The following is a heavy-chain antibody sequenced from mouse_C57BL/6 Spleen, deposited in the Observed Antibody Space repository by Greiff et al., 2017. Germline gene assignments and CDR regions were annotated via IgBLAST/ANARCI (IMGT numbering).Heavy chain of an antibody. CDR2: ISSGGSYT. Sequence: EVKVVESGGDLVKPGGSLKLSCAASGFTFSSYGMSWVRQTPDKRLEWVATISSGGSYTYYPDSVKGRFTISRDNAKNTLYLQMSSLKSEDTAMYYCARQDYGSSGGFAYWGQGTLVTVSA. D-gene: IGHD1-1*01. V-gene: IGHV5-6*01. J-gene: IGHJ3*01. CDR1: GFTFSSYG. CDR3: ARQDYGSSGGFAY.